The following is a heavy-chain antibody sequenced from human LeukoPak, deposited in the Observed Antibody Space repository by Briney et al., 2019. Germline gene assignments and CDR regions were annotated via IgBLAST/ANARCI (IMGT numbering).Heavy chain of an antibody. CDR1: GGSISSSSYY. CDR2: IYYSGST. D-gene: IGHD6-19*01. CDR3: ARVKAVAGLYYFDY. J-gene: IGHJ4*02. Sequence: PSETLSLTCTVSGGSISSSSYYWGWIRQPPGKGLEWIGSIYYSGSTSYNPSLRSRVSISVDTSKNQFSLTLSSVTAADTAVYFCARVKAVAGLYYFDYWGQGTPVTVSS. V-gene: IGHV4-39*07.